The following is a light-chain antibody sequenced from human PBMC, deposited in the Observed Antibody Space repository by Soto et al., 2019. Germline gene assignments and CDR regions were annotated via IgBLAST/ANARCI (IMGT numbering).Light chain of an antibody. V-gene: IGKV1-39*01. CDR2: GTS. CDR1: QSISDY. CDR3: QQSFSFPAT. Sequence: DIQMTQFPSSLSASVGDRVTITCRASQSISDYLNWYQKKPGKAPKLLIYGTSYLQSEVPSRFSGRGSGTDFTLTISSLQLEDFVTYFCQQSFSFPATFGGGTKVEIK. J-gene: IGKJ4*01.